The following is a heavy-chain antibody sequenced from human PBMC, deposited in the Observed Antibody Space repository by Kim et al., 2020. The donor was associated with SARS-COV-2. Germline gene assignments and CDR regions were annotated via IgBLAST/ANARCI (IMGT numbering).Heavy chain of an antibody. CDR2: INAGNGNT. V-gene: IGHV1-3*01. Sequence: ASVKVSCKPSGYTFTSYAMHWVRQAPGQRLEWMGWINAGNGNTKYSQKFQGRVTITRDTSASTAYMELSSLRSEDTAVYYCARAWVDYDYIWGSYRFRAFDIWGQGTMVTVSS. J-gene: IGHJ3*02. CDR3: ARAWVDYDYIWGSYRFRAFDI. CDR1: GYTFTSYA. D-gene: IGHD3-16*02.